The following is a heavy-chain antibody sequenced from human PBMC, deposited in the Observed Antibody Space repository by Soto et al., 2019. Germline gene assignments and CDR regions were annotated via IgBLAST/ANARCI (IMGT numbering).Heavy chain of an antibody. V-gene: IGHV1-8*01. CDR1: GYTFTSYD. CDR3: ARAIAPHSSSWYFVIFPWFDP. J-gene: IGHJ5*02. CDR2: MNPNSGNT. D-gene: IGHD6-13*01. Sequence: QVQLVQSGAEVKKPGASVKVSCKASGYTFTSYDINWVRQATGQGLEWMGWMNPNSGNTGYAQKFQGRVTMTRNTSISTAYMELSSLRSEDTAVYYCARAIAPHSSSWYFVIFPWFDPCGQGTLVTVSS.